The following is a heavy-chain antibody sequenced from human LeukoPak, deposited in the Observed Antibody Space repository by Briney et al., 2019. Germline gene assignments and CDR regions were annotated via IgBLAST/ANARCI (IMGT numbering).Heavy chain of an antibody. D-gene: IGHD6-19*01. CDR2: ISNSGSTK. CDR3: ARVKGSGWYEVDY. CDR1: GFTFSSYE. Sequence: GGSLRLSCAASGFTFSSYEMNWVRQAPGKGLEWVSYISNSGSTKYYADSVKGRLTISRDNAKTPLFLQMNSLRAEDTAVYYCARVKGSGWYEVDYWGQGTLVTVSS. V-gene: IGHV3-48*03. J-gene: IGHJ4*02.